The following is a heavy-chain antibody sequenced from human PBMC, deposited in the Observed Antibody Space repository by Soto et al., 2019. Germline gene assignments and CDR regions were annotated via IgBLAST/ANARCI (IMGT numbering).Heavy chain of an antibody. CDR3: ARGRASGSYYLLDY. J-gene: IGHJ4*02. Sequence: ASVKVSCKASGDTFTTHDINWVRQATGHGLEWMGWINPNSGNIGYAQRFQGRVTMTRDTAIRTAYMEVSSLRSDDTAVYYCARGRASGSYYLLDYWGQATLVTVSS. CDR2: INPNSGNI. V-gene: IGHV1-8*01. CDR1: GDTFTTHD. D-gene: IGHD3-10*01.